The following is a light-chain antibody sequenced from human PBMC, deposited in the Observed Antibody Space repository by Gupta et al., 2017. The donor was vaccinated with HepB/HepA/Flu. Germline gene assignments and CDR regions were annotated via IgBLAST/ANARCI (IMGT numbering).Light chain of an antibody. V-gene: IGLV1-44*01. CDR2: TNI. CDR3: AAWDATLKNVL. Sequence: QSVLTQPPSASGTPGQWVTISCSGGRSNIGSNSVHWYQQRAGTAPRLLIYTNIQRPSGVPERFSGTKSGTSSALAISGLQAEEEADYYCAAWDATLKNVLVGGGIKLTVL. CDR1: RSNIGSNS. J-gene: IGLJ2*01.